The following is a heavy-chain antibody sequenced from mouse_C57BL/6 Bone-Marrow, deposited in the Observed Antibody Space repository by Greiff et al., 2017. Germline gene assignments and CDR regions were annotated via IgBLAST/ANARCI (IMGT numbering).Heavy chain of an antibody. V-gene: IGHV2-9*01. CDR3: AKHSTTVVSPYWYFDV. D-gene: IGHD1-1*01. J-gene: IGHJ1*03. CDR1: GFSLTSYG. Sequence: VQLQQSGPGLVAPSQSLSITCTVSGFSLTSYGVDWVRQPPGKGLEWLGVIWGGGSTNYNSALMSRLSISQDNSKSQVFLKMNSLQKDDTAMYYCAKHSTTVVSPYWYFDVWGTGTTVTVSS. CDR2: IWGGGST.